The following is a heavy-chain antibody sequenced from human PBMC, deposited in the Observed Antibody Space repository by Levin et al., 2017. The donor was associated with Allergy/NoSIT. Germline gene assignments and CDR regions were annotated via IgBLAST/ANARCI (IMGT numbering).Heavy chain of an antibody. CDR3: ARDTGSGCPDY. CDR2: INPKDGRT. V-gene: IGHV1-46*01. Sequence: ASVKVSCKASGYTFTNYYLHWVRQAPGQGLEWMGMINPKDGRTSYAQKFQGRVTMTRDTSTNTVYMELSSLRSEDTAIYYCARDTGSGCPDYWGQGTLVTVSS. J-gene: IGHJ4*02. CDR1: GYTFTNYY. D-gene: IGHD6-19*01.